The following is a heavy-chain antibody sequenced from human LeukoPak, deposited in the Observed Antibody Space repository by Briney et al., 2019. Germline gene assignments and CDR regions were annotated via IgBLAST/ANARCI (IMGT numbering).Heavy chain of an antibody. CDR1: GGSISSYY. Sequence: SETLSLTCTVSGGSISSYYWTWIRQPAGKGLEWIGRIYTSGSTNYNPSLKSRVTMSVDTSKNQFSLKLSSVTAADTAVYYCARDKVVVVSAASMGHNWFDPWGQGTLVTVSS. D-gene: IGHD2-2*01. CDR2: IYTSGST. CDR3: ARDKVVVVSAASMGHNWFDP. J-gene: IGHJ5*02. V-gene: IGHV4-4*07.